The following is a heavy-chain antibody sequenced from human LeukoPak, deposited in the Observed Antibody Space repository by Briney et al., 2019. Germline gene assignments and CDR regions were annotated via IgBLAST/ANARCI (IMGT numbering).Heavy chain of an antibody. D-gene: IGHD3-16*01. V-gene: IGHV1-24*01. CDR1: GYTLTELS. J-gene: IGHJ3*02. CDR3: AKAGFIPGGAFDI. Sequence: ASVKVSFKGSGYTLTELSMHWVRQAPGKGLEWMGGFDPEHGEGIYAQKFQGRGTMTEDTSIDTTYMELNSLRAEDTAVYYCAKAGFIPGGAFDIWGQGTMVTVSS. CDR2: FDPEHGEG.